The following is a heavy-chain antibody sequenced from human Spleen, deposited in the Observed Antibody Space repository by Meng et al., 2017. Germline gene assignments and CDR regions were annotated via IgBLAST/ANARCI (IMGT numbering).Heavy chain of an antibody. CDR1: GGSISDYY. J-gene: IGHJ4*02. CDR2: IYDGGST. D-gene: IGHD3-16*01. CDR3: ARANYIWGSYTH. V-gene: IGHV4-59*01. Sequence: QVQLRESGPGLVKPSQTLSLTCTVSGGSISDYYWSWIRQPPGKGLEWIGHIYDGGSTNYNPSLKSRVSILVDTSKNQFSLKLRSVTAADTAVYYCARANYIWGSYTHWGQGTLVTVSS.